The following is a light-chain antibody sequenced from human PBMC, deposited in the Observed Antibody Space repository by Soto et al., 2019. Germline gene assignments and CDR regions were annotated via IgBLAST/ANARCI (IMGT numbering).Light chain of an antibody. CDR1: QGISSW. Sequence: DIQRTRAPSSVSASVGDRVTITCRASQGISSWLAWYQHKPAKAPNRLIYAAYSLQSGVPSRLSGSGSATDLTLTISSLQPEDFATSYCQQANSFPYTFGQGTKVEIK. V-gene: IGKV1-12*01. J-gene: IGKJ2*01. CDR2: AAY. CDR3: QQANSFPYT.